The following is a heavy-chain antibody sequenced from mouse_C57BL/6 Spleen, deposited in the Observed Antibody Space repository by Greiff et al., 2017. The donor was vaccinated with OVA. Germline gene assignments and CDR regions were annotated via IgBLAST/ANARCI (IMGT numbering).Heavy chain of an antibody. CDR3: ARRGPSTVVDDWYFDV. Sequence: QVQLQQSGPGLVQPSQSLSITCTVSGFSLTSYGVHWVRQSPGKGLEWLGVIWSGGSTDYNAAFISRLSISKDNSKSQVFFKMNSLQADDTAIYYCARRGPSTVVDDWYFDVWGTGTTVTVSS. D-gene: IGHD1-1*01. CDR2: IWSGGST. CDR1: GFSLTSYG. J-gene: IGHJ1*03. V-gene: IGHV2-2*01.